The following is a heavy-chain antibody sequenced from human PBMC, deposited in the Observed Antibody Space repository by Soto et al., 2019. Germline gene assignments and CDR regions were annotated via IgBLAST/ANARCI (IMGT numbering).Heavy chain of an antibody. CDR2: ISYDGSNK. V-gene: IGHV3-30*18. J-gene: IGHJ6*02. Sequence: LRLSCAASGFTFSSYGMRWVRQAPGKGLEWVAVISYDGSNKYYADSVKGRFTISRDNSKNTLYLQMNSLRAEDTAVYYCAKGEGSSWYRVYYYYGMDVWGQGTTVTVSS. CDR3: AKGEGSSWYRVYYYYGMDV. CDR1: GFTFSSYG. D-gene: IGHD6-13*01.